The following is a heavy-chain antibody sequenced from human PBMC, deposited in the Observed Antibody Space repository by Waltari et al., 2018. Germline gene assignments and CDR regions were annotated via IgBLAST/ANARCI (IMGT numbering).Heavy chain of an antibody. J-gene: IGHJ5*02. CDR3: ATLRLSWFDP. Sequence: QLQLQESGPGLVKPSETLSLTCTVSGGSISSSSYYWGWIRQPPGKGLEWIGSIYYSGSTYYNPSRKSRVTISVDTSKNQFSLKLSSVTAADTAVYYCATLRLSWFDPWGQGTLVTVSS. V-gene: IGHV4-39*07. CDR2: IYYSGST. CDR1: GGSISSSSYY.